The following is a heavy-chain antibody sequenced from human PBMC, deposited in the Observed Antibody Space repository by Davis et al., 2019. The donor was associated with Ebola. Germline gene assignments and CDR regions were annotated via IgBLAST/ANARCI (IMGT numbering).Heavy chain of an antibody. V-gene: IGHV3-66*01. Sequence: GGSLRLSCAASGFTVSSNYMSWVRQAPGKGLEWVSVIYSGGSTYYADSVKGRFTISRDNSKNTLYLQLNSLRAEDTAVYYCARIYFYYYGMDVWGQGTTVTVSS. J-gene: IGHJ6*02. CDR2: IYSGGST. CDR3: ARIYFYYYGMDV. CDR1: GFTVSSNY.